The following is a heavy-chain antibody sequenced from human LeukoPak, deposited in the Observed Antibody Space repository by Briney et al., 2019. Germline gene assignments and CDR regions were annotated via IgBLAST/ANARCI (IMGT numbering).Heavy chain of an antibody. J-gene: IGHJ4*02. V-gene: IGHV3-48*01. Sequence: GGSLRLSCEVSGFTFSSYSMTWVRQVPGKGLEWIAYLTSSSNTFYYADSVRGRFIISRDNARNSLFLQMNSLTVEDTAVYYCARSLSGYDPLCPLWGQGTLVTVSS. CDR3: ARSLSGYDPLCPL. CDR2: LTSSSNTF. D-gene: IGHD5-12*01. CDR1: GFTFSSYS.